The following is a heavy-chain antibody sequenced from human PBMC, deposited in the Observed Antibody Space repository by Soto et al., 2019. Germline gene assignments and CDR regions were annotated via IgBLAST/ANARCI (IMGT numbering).Heavy chain of an antibody. CDR3: ARHSKGTAAGAYYYYYYYMDV. CDR2: IYPGDSDT. CDR1: GYSFTSYW. J-gene: IGHJ6*03. D-gene: IGHD6-13*01. Sequence: GESLKISCKGSGYSFTSYWIGWVRQMPGKGLEWMGIIYPGDSDTRYSPSFQGQVTISADKSISTAYLQWSSLKASDTAMYYCARHSKGTAAGAYYYYYYYMDVWGKGTTVTVSS. V-gene: IGHV5-51*01.